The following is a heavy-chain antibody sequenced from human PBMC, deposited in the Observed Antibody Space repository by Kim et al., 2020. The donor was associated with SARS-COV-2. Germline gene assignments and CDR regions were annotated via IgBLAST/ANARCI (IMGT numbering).Heavy chain of an antibody. D-gene: IGHD2-21*01. V-gene: IGHV1-3*01. J-gene: IGHJ4*02. CDR3: VREVNKAYYFDY. Sequence: KYSQKFQGRVTITRDTSASTVYLELSSLRSEDTAVYYCVREVNKAYYFDYWGQGSLVTVSS.